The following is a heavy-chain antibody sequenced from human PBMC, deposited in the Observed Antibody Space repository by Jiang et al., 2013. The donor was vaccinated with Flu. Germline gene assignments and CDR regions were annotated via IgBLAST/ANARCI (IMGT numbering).Heavy chain of an antibody. CDR3: ARGRCGCSSTSCYGLYYFDY. D-gene: IGHD2-2*01. V-gene: IGHV1-46*01. CDR2: INPSGGST. J-gene: IGHJ4*02. CDR1: GYTFTSYY. Sequence: GAEVKKPGASVKVSCKASGYTFTSYYMHWVRQAPGQGLEWMGIINPSGGSTSYAQKFQGRVTMTRDTSTSTVYMELSSLRSEDTAVYYCARGRCGCSSTSCYGLYYFDYWGQGTLVTVSS.